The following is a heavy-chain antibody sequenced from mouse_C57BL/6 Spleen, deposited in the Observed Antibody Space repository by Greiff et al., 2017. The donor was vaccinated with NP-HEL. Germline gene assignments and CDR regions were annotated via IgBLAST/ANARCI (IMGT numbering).Heavy chain of an antibody. D-gene: IGHD3-3*01. Sequence: EVMLVESGGGLVKPGGSLKLSCAASGFTFSSYAMSWVRQTPEKRLEWVATISDGGSYTYYPDNVKGRFTISRDNAKNNLYLQMSHLKSEDTAMYYCARSMGQAWFAYWGQGTLVTVSA. V-gene: IGHV5-4*03. CDR2: ISDGGSYT. CDR1: GFTFSSYA. CDR3: ARSMGQAWFAY. J-gene: IGHJ3*01.